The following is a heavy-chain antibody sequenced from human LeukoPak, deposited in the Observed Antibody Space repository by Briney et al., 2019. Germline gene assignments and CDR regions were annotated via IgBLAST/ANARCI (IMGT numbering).Heavy chain of an antibody. D-gene: IGHD5-24*01. CDR1: GFTFSNYG. CDR2: IRYDGSNK. J-gene: IGHJ4*02. Sequence: AGGSLRLSCAASGFTFSNYGMHWVRQAPGKGLAWVAFIRYDGSNKSYADSVKGRFTISRDNSKNTQYLQMNSLRAEDTALYYCAKDGGGWRQLSFDYWGQGTLVTVSS. V-gene: IGHV3-30*02. CDR3: AKDGGGWRQLSFDY.